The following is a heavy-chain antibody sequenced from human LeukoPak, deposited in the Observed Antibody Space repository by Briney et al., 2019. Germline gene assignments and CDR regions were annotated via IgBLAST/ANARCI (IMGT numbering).Heavy chain of an antibody. CDR2: MNPNSGNT. CDR1: GYTFTSYD. V-gene: IGHV1-8*01. J-gene: IGHJ4*02. D-gene: IGHD2-21*01. Sequence: ASVKVSCKASGYTFTSYDINWVRQATGQGLEWMGWMNPNSGNTGYAQKFQGRVTMTRNTSISTAYMGLSSPRSEDTAVYYCAILRRDLMRIAEGESPDYWGQGTLVTVSS. CDR3: AILRRDLMRIAEGESPDY.